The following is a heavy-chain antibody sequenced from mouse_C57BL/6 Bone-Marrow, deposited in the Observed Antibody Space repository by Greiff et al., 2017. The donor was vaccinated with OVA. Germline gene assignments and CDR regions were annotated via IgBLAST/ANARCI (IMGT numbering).Heavy chain of an antibody. D-gene: IGHD1-1*01. Sequence: QVQLQQSGAELVKPGASVKLSCKASGYTFTSYWMHWVKQRPGQGLEWIGMIHPISGSTNYNEKFKSKATLTVDKSSSTAYMQLSSLTSEDSAVYYGARSDGSSYGGLDYWGQGTTLTVSS. CDR3: ARSDGSSYGGLDY. J-gene: IGHJ2*01. V-gene: IGHV1-64*01. CDR1: GYTFTSYW. CDR2: IHPISGST.